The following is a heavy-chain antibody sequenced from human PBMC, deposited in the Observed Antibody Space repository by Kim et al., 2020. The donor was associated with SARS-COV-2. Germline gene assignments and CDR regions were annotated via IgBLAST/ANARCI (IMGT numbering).Heavy chain of an antibody. J-gene: IGHJ4*02. Sequence: GGSLRLSCAASGFTFSNAWMSWVRQAPGKGLEWVGRIKSKTDGGTTDYAAPVKGRFTISRDDSKNTLYLQMNSLKTEDTAVYYCTHMGDHYGSGSYYWGQGTLVTVSS. V-gene: IGHV3-15*01. CDR2: IKSKTDGGTT. CDR3: THMGDHYGSGSYY. CDR1: GFTFSNAW. D-gene: IGHD3-10*01.